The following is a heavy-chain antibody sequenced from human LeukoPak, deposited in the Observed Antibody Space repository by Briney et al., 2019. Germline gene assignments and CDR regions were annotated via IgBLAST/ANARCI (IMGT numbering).Heavy chain of an antibody. Sequence: GGSLRLSCAVSGFTVSNNYMTWVRQVPGKGLEWVSLIYRGGNTYYADSVKGRFTISRDNSKNTLYLQMNSLRAEDTAVCYCGSGEWPQNYWGQGTLVTVSS. J-gene: IGHJ4*02. CDR3: GSGEWPQNY. D-gene: IGHD3-10*01. CDR1: GFTVSNNY. CDR2: IYRGGNT. V-gene: IGHV3-53*01.